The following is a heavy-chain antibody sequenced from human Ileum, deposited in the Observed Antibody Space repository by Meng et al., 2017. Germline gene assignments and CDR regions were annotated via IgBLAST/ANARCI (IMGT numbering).Heavy chain of an antibody. V-gene: IGHV7-4-1*02. CDR1: GYTFKNYA. J-gene: IGHJ4*02. CDR2: IHTDTGNP. Sequence: QVQLVQSGPELKEPGASVKVSCKASGYTFKNYAVTWVRQAPGQGLEWMGWIHTDTGNPTYDQGFTGRFVFSLDTSVNTAYLQISGLKAEDTAVYYCARPGGYCSDLDCYPAEWGQGTLVTVSS. CDR3: ARPGGYCSDLDCYPAE. D-gene: IGHD2-15*01.